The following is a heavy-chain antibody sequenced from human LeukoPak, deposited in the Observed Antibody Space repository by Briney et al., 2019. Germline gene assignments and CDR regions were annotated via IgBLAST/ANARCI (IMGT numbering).Heavy chain of an antibody. J-gene: IGHJ3*02. D-gene: IGHD3-3*01. CDR3: AKDPGAYDFWSGYDAFDI. V-gene: IGHV3-23*01. CDR1: GFTFSSYG. CDR2: ISGSGGST. Sequence: GGSLRLSCAASGFTFSSYGMHWVRQAPGKGLEWVSAISGSGGSTYYADSVKGRFTISRDNSKNTLYLQMNSLRAEDTAVYYCAKDPGAYDFWSGYDAFDIWGQGTMVTVSS.